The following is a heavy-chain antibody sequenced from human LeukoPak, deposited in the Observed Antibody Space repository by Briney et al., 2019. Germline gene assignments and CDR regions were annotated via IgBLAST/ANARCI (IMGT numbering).Heavy chain of an antibody. J-gene: IGHJ4*02. CDR3: ARTLGALEN. CDR2: ITSSSSYT. CDR1: GFTFSDYY. D-gene: IGHD1-26*01. Sequence: GGSLRLSCAASGFTFSDYYMNWIRQAPGKGLEWVAYITSSSSYTNYADSVKGRFTISRDNAKNSLYLQMNSLRAEDTAVYYCARTLGALENWGQGTLVTVSS. V-gene: IGHV3-11*03.